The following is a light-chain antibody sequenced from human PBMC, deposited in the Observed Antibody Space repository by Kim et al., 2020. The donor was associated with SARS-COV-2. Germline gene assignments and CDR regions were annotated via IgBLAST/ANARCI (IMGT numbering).Light chain of an antibody. J-gene: IGLJ1*01. CDR3: NSRDSSGNPLYV. CDR1: SLRSYY. V-gene: IGLV3-19*01. CDR2: GKN. Sequence: SSELTQDPAVSVALGQTVRITCQGDSLRSYYTSWYQQKPGQAPVLVIYGKNNRPSGIPDRFSGFSSGNTASLTITGAQAEDEADYYCNSRDSSGNPLYVF.